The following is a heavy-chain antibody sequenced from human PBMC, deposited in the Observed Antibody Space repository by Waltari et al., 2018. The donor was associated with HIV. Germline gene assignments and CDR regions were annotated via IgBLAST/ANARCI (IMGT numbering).Heavy chain of an antibody. J-gene: IGHJ6*01. V-gene: IGHV4-34*01. CDR3: ARDSAPGLAVDDDDGEFFYYGLDV. Sequence: QVHLEQWGTELLRPSETLSLTCAVYGGSFPGYYWSWIRQSPGRGLEWIGEVNHVGRTNYSPSLKGRVTVSVDTSKNQFSLTMRSVTAADTAVYYCARDSAPGLAVDDDDGEFFYYGLDVWGQGTTVTVSS. CDR2: VNHVGRT. CDR1: GGSFPGYY. D-gene: IGHD6-19*01.